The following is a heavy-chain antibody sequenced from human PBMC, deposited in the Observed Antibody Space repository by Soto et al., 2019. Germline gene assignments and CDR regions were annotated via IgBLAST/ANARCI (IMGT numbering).Heavy chain of an antibody. V-gene: IGHV1-69*04. CDR3: ARGGIVGATYAFDI. CDR2: IIPILGIA. J-gene: IGHJ3*02. D-gene: IGHD1-26*01. CDR1: GGTFSGYA. Sequence: QVQLVQSGAEVKKPGSSVKVSCKASGGTFSGYAISWVRQAPGQGLEWMGRIIPILGIANYAQKFQGRVTITADKSTSTAYMELSSLRSEDTAVYYCARGGIVGATYAFDIWGQGTMVTVSS.